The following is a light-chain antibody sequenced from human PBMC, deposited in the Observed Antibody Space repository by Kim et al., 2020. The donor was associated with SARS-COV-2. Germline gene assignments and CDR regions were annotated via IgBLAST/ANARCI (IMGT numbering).Light chain of an antibody. J-gene: IGLJ3*02. CDR2: KDS. CDR3: QAWDSSTAV. CDR1: KLGDKY. Sequence: VYQGQTASITCSGDKLGDKYACWYQQKPGQSPVLVIYKDSKRPSGIPERFSGSNSGNTATLTISGTQAMDEADYYCQAWDSSTAVFGGGTQLTVL. V-gene: IGLV3-1*01.